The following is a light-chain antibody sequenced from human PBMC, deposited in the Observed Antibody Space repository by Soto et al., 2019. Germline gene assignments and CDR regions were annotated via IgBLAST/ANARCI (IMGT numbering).Light chain of an antibody. CDR3: NALKTTSTYV. J-gene: IGLJ1*01. CDR1: SSDVGAYNR. Sequence: QSALTQPASVSGSPGQSITISCTGTSSDVGAYNRVSWYQQYPGQAPKVIIYEVSNRPSGVSYRFSGSKSGNTASLTISGLQAEDEADYYCNALKTTSTYVFGTGTKVTVL. CDR2: EVS. V-gene: IGLV2-14*01.